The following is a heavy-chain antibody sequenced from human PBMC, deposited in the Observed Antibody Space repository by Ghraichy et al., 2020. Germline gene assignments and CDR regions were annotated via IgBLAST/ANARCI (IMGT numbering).Heavy chain of an antibody. V-gene: IGHV3-23*01. D-gene: IGHD3-22*01. J-gene: IGHJ4*02. CDR3: ASMYSFGSSGYKNYFDN. CDR2: VSGSGGGT. Sequence: GGSLRLSCAASGFTFSSYAMSWVRQAPGKGLEWVSAVSGSGGGTYYGDSVKGRFTISRDNSKNMLYLQMNSLRAEDTALYYCASMYSFGSSGYKNYFDNWGQGTLVTVSS. CDR1: GFTFSSYA.